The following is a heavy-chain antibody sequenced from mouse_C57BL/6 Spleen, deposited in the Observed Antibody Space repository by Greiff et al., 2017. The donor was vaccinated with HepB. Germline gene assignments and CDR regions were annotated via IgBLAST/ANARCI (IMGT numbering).Heavy chain of an antibody. CDR2: IYPGDGDT. D-gene: IGHD1-1*01. J-gene: IGHJ3*01. CDR1: GYAFSSYW. V-gene: IGHV1-80*01. CDR3: ARDTTVVATFAY. Sequence: VQLQESGAELVKPGASVKISCKASGYAFSSYWMNWVKQRPGKGLEWIGQIYPGDGDTNYNGKFKGKATLTADKSSSTAYMQLSSLTSEDSAVYFCARDTTVVATFAYWGQGTLVTVSA.